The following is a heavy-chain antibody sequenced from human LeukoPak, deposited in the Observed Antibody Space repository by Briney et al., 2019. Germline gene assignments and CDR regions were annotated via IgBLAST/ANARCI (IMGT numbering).Heavy chain of an antibody. CDR2: IYHSGST. Sequence: SETLSLTCAVSGGSISSSNWWSWVRQPPGKGLEWIGEIYHSGSTNYNPSLKSRVTISVDKSKNQFSLKLSSVTAADTAVYYCARVSAAGTSGYDYWGQGTLVTVSS. J-gene: IGHJ4*02. CDR3: ARVSAAGTSGYDY. D-gene: IGHD6-13*01. CDR1: GGSISSSNW. V-gene: IGHV4-4*02.